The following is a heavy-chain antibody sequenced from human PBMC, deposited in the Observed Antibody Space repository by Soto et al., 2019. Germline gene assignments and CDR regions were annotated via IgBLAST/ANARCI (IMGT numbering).Heavy chain of an antibody. Sequence: SETLSLTCTVSGGSISSGGYYWSWIRQHPGKGLEWIGYIYYSGSTYYNPSLKSRITISVDTSKNQFSLKLSSVTAEDTAVYYCARVGFGEWVRFLEWPNWGYYYGMDVWGQGTTVTVSS. CDR1: GGSISSGGYY. CDR3: ARVGFGEWVRFLEWPNWGYYYGMDV. J-gene: IGHJ6*02. V-gene: IGHV4-31*03. D-gene: IGHD3-3*01. CDR2: IYYSGST.